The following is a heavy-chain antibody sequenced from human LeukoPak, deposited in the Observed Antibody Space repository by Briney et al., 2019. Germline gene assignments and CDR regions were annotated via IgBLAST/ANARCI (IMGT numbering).Heavy chain of an antibody. V-gene: IGHV4-61*02. Sequence: PSQTLSLTCTVSGGSISSGSYYWSWIRQPAGKGLEWIGRIYTSGSTNYNPSLKSRVTISVDKSKNQFSLKLSSVTAADTAVYYCARSIVVVPAAKRDYYGMDVWGQGTTVTVSS. D-gene: IGHD2-2*01. CDR1: GGSISSGSYY. CDR3: ARSIVVVPAAKRDYYGMDV. J-gene: IGHJ6*02. CDR2: IYTSGST.